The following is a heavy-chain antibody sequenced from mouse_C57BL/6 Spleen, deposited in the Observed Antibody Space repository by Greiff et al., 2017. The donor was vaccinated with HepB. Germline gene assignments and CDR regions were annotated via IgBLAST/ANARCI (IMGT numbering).Heavy chain of an antibody. V-gene: IGHV2-2*01. Sequence: QVQLQQSGPGLVQPSQSLSITCTVSGFSFTSYGVHWVRQSPGKGLEWLGVIWRGGSTDYNAAFISRLSISKDNSKSQVVFKMNSLQADDTAIYYCARSAYYYGSSCYYARDYWGQGTSVTVSS. D-gene: IGHD1-1*01. CDR3: ARSAYYYGSSCYYARDY. CDR1: GFSFTSYG. J-gene: IGHJ4*01. CDR2: IWRGGST.